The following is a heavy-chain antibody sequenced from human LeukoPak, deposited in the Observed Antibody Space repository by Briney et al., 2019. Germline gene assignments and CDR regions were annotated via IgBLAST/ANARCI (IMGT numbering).Heavy chain of an antibody. CDR1: GFIFNDYT. CDR2: IRGSGTYI. CDR3: ATSYGTFYYYGLDV. Sequence: GGSLRLSCAASGFIFNDYTMNWVRQAPGKGLEWVSSIRGSGTYIYYADPVKGRFTISSDNARNSLYLQMNNLRAEDTAVYYCATSYGTFYYYGLDVWGQGTTVTVSS. J-gene: IGHJ6*02. D-gene: IGHD4-17*01. V-gene: IGHV3-21*01.